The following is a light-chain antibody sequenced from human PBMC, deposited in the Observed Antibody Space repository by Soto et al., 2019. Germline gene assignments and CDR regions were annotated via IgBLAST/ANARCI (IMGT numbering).Light chain of an antibody. J-gene: IGKJ1*01. CDR3: QHYNSYSEA. V-gene: IGKV1-5*03. CDR1: QTISSW. Sequence: DIQMTQSPSTLSGSVGDRVTITCRASQTISSWLAWYQQKPGKDPKLLIYKASTLKSGVPSRFSGSGPGTEFTLTISSLQPDDFATYYCQHYNSYSEAFGQGTKVDI. CDR2: KAS.